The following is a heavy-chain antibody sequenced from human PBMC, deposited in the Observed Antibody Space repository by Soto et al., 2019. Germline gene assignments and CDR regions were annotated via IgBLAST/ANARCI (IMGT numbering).Heavy chain of an antibody. J-gene: IGHJ4*02. CDR3: TREFAYDYVWGSYRVPFDY. CDR1: VXTCGDNT. Sequence: LSSSCKASVXTCGDNTRSWFRQPQGKGPDGLGLIRSKAYGGTTEYSASVKARFTTSRDDSKSIAYMQMNTLKTEDTAVYYCTREFAYDYVWGSYRVPFDYWGQGTLVTVSS. V-gene: IGHV3-49*03. CDR2: IRSKAYGGTT. D-gene: IGHD3-16*02.